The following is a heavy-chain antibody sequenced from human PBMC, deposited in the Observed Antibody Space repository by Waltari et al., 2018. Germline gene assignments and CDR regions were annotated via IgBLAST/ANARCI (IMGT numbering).Heavy chain of an antibody. D-gene: IGHD3-10*01. CDR3: AKPGIRGVIIHWFDP. J-gene: IGHJ5*02. V-gene: IGHV3-23*01. CDR2: ISGSGGST. Sequence: EVQLLESGGGLVQPGGSLRLSCAASGFTFSSYAMSWVRQAPGKGLEWVSAISGSGGSTYYADSGKCRFTISRDNSKNTLYLQMNSLRAEDTAVYYCAKPGIRGVIIHWFDPWGQGTLVTVSS. CDR1: GFTFSSYA.